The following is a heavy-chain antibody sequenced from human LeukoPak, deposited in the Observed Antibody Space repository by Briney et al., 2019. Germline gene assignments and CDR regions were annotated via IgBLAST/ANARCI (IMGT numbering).Heavy chain of an antibody. CDR2: INHSGST. CDR3: ASLWFGELFVDYYYYMDV. D-gene: IGHD3-10*01. Sequence: MASETLSLTCAVYGGSFSGYYWSWIRQPPGKGLEWIGEINHSGSTNYNPSLKSRVTISVDTSKNQFSLKLSSVTAADTAVYYCASLWFGELFVDYYYYMDVWGKGTTVTISS. CDR1: GGSFSGYY. V-gene: IGHV4-34*01. J-gene: IGHJ6*03.